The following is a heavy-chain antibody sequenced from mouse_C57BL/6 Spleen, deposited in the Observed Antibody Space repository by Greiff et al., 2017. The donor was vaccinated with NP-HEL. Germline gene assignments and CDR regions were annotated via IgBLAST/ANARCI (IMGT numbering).Heavy chain of an antibody. J-gene: IGHJ2*01. CDR2: IHPNSGST. CDR3: ARGYYYGSSPPYFDY. V-gene: IGHV1-64*01. CDR1: GYTFTSYW. Sequence: QVQLQQPGAELVKPGASVKLSCKASGYTFTSYWMHWVKQRPGQGLEWIGMIHPNSGSTNYNEKFKGKATLTVDKSSSTAYMQLSSLTSEDSAVYYCARGYYYGSSPPYFDYWGQGTTLTVSS. D-gene: IGHD1-1*01.